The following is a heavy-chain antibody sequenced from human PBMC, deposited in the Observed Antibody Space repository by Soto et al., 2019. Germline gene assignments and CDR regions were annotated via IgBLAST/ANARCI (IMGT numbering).Heavy chain of an antibody. J-gene: IGHJ4*02. CDR2: INHSGST. D-gene: IGHD2-21*02. CDR1: GGSCRGYY. CDR3: ARGEHIVVVTATYFDY. Sequence: QVQLQQWGAGLLKPSETLSLTCAVYGGSCRGYYWSWLRQPPGKGLAWIGAINHSGSTNYNPSPKSRVTISIDTSKNPLAMKLSSVNAADTAVYYGARGEHIVVVTATYFDYWGQGTLVTVSS. V-gene: IGHV4-34*01.